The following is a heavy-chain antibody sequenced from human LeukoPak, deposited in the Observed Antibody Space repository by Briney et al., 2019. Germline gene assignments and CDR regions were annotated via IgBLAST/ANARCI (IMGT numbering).Heavy chain of an antibody. J-gene: IGHJ6*02. CDR3: ASPSGSYYYYYGMDV. CDR1: GYTFTSYA. CDR2: INTNTGNP. V-gene: IGHV7-4-1*02. D-gene: IGHD1-26*01. Sequence: ASVKVSCKASGYTFTSYAMNWVRQAPGQGLEWMGWINTNTGNPTYAQGFTGRFVFSLDTSVSTAYLQISSLKAEDTAVYYCASPSGSYYYYYGMDVWGQGTTVTVSS.